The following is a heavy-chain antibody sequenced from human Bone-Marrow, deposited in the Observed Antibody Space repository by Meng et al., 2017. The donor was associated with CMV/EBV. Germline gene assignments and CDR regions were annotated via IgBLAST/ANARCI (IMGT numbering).Heavy chain of an antibody. CDR1: GYRFTSYW. D-gene: IGHD6-6*01. V-gene: IGHV5-51*01. J-gene: IGHJ4*02. Sequence: GESLKISCKGSGYRFTSYWIGWVRQMPGKGLEWMGIIYPGDSDTRYSPSFQGQVTISADKSISTAYLQWSSLKASDTAMYYCARHRENSSSLRVDHLGQGPLVTVSS. CDR3: ARHRENSSSLRVDH. CDR2: IYPGDSDT.